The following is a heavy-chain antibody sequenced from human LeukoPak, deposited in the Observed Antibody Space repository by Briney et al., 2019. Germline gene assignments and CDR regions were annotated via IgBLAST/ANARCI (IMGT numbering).Heavy chain of an antibody. D-gene: IGHD4-17*01. CDR2: INWNGGST. V-gene: IGHV3-20*04. CDR1: GFTFDDYG. CDR3: ARIPDYGDYNDAFDI. Sequence: GGSLRLSCAASGFTFDDYGMSWVRQAPGKGLEWVFGINWNGGSTGYADSVKGRFTISRDNAKNSLYLQMNRLRAEDTALYYCARIPDYGDYNDAFDIWGQGTMVTVSS. J-gene: IGHJ3*02.